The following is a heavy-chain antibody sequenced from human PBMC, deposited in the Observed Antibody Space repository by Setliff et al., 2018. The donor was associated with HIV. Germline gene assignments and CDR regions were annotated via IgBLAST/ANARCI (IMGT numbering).Heavy chain of an antibody. V-gene: IGHV1-2*02. CDR1: GYTFTDYY. Sequence: ASVKVSCKASGYTFTDYYIHWVRQAPGQGLEWMGWINSASGGTNYAQNFQGRVTVTRDTSINTAYVELNSLKSDDTAVYYCARDYLHVFDIWGQGTMVTRLL. CDR3: ARDYLHVFDI. J-gene: IGHJ3*02. CDR2: INSASGGT.